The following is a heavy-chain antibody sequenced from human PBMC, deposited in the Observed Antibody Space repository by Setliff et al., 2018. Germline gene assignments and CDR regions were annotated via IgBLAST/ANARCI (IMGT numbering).Heavy chain of an antibody. CDR1: GGSFSGYY. CDR3: ARPKYYNFWSAYYFDY. CDR2: INHSGST. V-gene: IGHV4-34*01. J-gene: IGHJ4*02. D-gene: IGHD3-3*01. Sequence: SETLSLTCAVYGGSFSGYYWSWIRQPPGKGLEWIGEINHSGSTNYNPSLKSRVTISVDTSKNQFSLKLSSVTAADTAVYYCARPKYYNFWSAYYFDYWGQGTQVTVSS.